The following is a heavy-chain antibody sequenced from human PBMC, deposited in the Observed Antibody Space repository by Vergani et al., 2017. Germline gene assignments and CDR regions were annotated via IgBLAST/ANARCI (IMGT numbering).Heavy chain of an antibody. D-gene: IGHD2-21*01. Sequence: QVQLQESGPGLVKPSETLSLTCSVSGDSMNTYYWTWIQQPRKKGLEWVGYIYDSGDTKYNPSLKSRVTMSLDTSKNQFSLNLYSVTAADTAVYYCARGALWWLRQIVSWGEEALVTVSS. CDR2: IYDSGDT. V-gene: IGHV4-59*01. CDR1: GDSMNTYY. CDR3: ARGALWWLRQIVS. J-gene: IGHJ4*02.